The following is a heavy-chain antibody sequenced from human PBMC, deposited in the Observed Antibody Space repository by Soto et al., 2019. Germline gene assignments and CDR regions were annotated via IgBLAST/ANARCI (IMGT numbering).Heavy chain of an antibody. Sequence: SETLSLTCTVSGGSISSYYWSWIRQPPGKGLEWIGYIYYSGSTNYNPSLKSRVTISVDTSKNQFSLNLSSVTAADTAVYYCARGVTYYYDSSGLDYWGQGTLVTVSS. CDR2: IYYSGST. J-gene: IGHJ4*02. V-gene: IGHV4-59*01. D-gene: IGHD3-22*01. CDR3: ARGVTYYYDSSGLDY. CDR1: GGSISSYY.